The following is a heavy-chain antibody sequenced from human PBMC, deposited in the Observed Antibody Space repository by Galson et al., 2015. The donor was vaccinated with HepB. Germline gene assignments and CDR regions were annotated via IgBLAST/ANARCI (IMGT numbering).Heavy chain of an antibody. V-gene: IGHV5-51*01. CDR2: IYPGDSDT. Sequence: QSGAEVKRPGESLKISCKGSGYSFANHWIGWVRQMPGKGLEWMGIIYPGDSDTRLSPSFQGQVTISADKSVSTVYLQWTSLKASDTAIYYCARVGGGDLLGGYDIWGQGTMVSVSS. J-gene: IGHJ3*02. CDR1: GYSFANHW. D-gene: IGHD5-12*01. CDR3: ARVGGGDLLGGYDI.